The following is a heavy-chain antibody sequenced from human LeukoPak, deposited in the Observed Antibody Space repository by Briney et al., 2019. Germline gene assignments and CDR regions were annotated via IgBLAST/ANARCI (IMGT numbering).Heavy chain of an antibody. Sequence: ASVKVSCKASGYTFTSYDITWVRQAPGQGFEWTGRISVYNGNTNYAQKLQGRVTMTTDTSTSTAYMELRSLGSADTAVYHCARATFGVRDHEVYNMDVWGQGTTVTASS. CDR3: ARATFGVRDHEVYNMDV. CDR1: GYTFTSYD. D-gene: IGHD3-3*01. V-gene: IGHV1-18*01. J-gene: IGHJ6*02. CDR2: ISVYNGNT.